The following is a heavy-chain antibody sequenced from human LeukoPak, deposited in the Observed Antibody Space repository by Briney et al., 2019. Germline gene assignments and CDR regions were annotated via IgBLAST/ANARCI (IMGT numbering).Heavy chain of an antibody. J-gene: IGHJ3*02. D-gene: IGHD3-10*01. CDR3: ARGGSFYYGSGMGAFDI. CDR1: GFTFSSYD. V-gene: IGHV3-13*01. CDR2: IGTAGDT. Sequence: GGSLRLSCAASGFTFSSYDMHWVRQATGKGLEWVSAIGTAGDTYYPGSVKGRFTISRENAKNSLYLQMNSLRAGDTAVYYCARGGSFYYGSGMGAFDIWGQGTMVTVSS.